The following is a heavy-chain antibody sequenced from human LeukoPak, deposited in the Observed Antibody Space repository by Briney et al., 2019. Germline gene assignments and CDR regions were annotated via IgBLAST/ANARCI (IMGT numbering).Heavy chain of an antibody. V-gene: IGHV3-21*01. CDR3: ARDLGDDSSGYYLRNFDY. CDR2: ISSSSSSYI. J-gene: IGHJ4*02. D-gene: IGHD3-22*01. CDR1: GFTFSSYS. Sequence: GGSLRLSCAASGFTFSSYSMNWVRQAPGKGLEWVSSISSSSSSYIYYADSVKGRFTISRDNAKNSLYLQMNSLRAEDTAVYYCARDLGDDSSGYYLRNFDYWGQGTLVTVSS.